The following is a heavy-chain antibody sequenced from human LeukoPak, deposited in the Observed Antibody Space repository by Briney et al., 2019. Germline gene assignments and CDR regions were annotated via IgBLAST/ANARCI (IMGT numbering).Heavy chain of an antibody. Sequence: ASVKVSCKAPGDTFNSHTISWVRQAPGQGLEWMGGIIPIFATADYAQKFQGRVTITADESTSTAYMELSSLRSEDTAVYYCARGPYSYGFYYFDYWGQGTLVTVSS. D-gene: IGHD5-18*01. CDR2: IIPIFATA. CDR1: GDTFNSHT. J-gene: IGHJ4*02. CDR3: ARGPYSYGFYYFDY. V-gene: IGHV1-69*13.